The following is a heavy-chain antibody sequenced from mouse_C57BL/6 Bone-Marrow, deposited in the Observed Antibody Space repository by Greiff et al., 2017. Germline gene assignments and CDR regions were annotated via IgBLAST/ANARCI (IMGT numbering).Heavy chain of an antibody. CDR1: EYEFPSHD. V-gene: IGHV5-2*03. CDR2: INSNGGSP. Sequence: EVMLVESGGGLVQPGESLKLSCESNEYEFPSHDMSWVRKTPEKRLELVAAINSNGGSPYYPDTMERRFIISRDNTKDTLYLQMSSLRSEDTALYYCASPYYYGSSEYFDYWGQGTTLTVSS. CDR3: ASPYYYGSSEYFDY. D-gene: IGHD1-1*01. J-gene: IGHJ2*01.